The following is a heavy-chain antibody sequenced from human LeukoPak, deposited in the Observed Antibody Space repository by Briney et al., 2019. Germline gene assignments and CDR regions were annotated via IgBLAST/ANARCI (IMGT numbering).Heavy chain of an antibody. CDR3: ARPYSSGYYSEYFQH. CDR1: GFTFSSYW. D-gene: IGHD3-22*01. CDR2: INSDGSST. J-gene: IGHJ1*01. V-gene: IGHV3-74*01. Sequence: GSLRLSCAASGFTFSSYWMRWVRQAPGKGLVWVSRINSDGSSTSYADSVKGRFTISRDNAKNTLYLQMNSLRAEDTAVYYCARPYSSGYYSEYFQHWGQGTLVTVSS.